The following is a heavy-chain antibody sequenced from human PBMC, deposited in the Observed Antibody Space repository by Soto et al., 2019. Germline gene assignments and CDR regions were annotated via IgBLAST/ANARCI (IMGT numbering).Heavy chain of an antibody. D-gene: IGHD3-10*01. V-gene: IGHV4-39*01. Sequence: QLQLQESGPGLVKPSATLSLTCTVSGGSISSSSYYWGWIRQPPGKGLEWIGSIYYSGSTYYNPSLKGRVTSPVDTSKNQFSLKLSLVTAADTAVYYCARADYYGAAAIDYWGQGTLVTVSS. CDR1: GGSISSSSYY. J-gene: IGHJ4*02. CDR3: ARADYYGAAAIDY. CDR2: IYYSGST.